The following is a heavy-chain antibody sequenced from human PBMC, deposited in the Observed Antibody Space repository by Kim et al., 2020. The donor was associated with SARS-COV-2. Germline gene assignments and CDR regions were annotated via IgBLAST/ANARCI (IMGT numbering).Heavy chain of an antibody. Sequence: SVKVSCKASGGTFSSYAISWVRQAPGQGLEWMGGIIPIFGTANYAQKFQGRVTITADESMSTAYMELSSLRSEDTAVYYCARGGTTLEYCSSTSCLEYFQHWGQGTLVTVSS. D-gene: IGHD2-2*01. J-gene: IGHJ1*01. V-gene: IGHV1-69*13. CDR3: ARGGTTLEYCSSTSCLEYFQH. CDR1: GGTFSSYA. CDR2: IIPIFGTA.